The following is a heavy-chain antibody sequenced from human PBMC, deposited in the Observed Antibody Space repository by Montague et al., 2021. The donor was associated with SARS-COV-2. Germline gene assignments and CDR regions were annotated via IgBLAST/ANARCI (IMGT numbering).Heavy chain of an antibody. CDR2: IKLDGSEE. Sequence: SLRLSCAASGFIFGDYWMSWVRQAPGKGLEWVANIKLDGSEEYSMDSVKGRFTVSRDNAKNSLSLQMNSLRAEDTAVYYCARATLYMDVWGEGTTVAVSS. CDR1: GFIFGDYW. J-gene: IGHJ6*03. CDR3: ARATLYMDV. V-gene: IGHV3-7*01.